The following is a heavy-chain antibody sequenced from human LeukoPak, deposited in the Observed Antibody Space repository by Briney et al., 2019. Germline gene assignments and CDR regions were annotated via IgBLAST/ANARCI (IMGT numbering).Heavy chain of an antibody. CDR3: VRDDDRPDNGLDY. V-gene: IGHV3-23*01. Sequence: GGSLRLSCAASGFTFSNYAMNWVRQAPGKGLEWVSGIRVTDNTYYADSVKGRFTISRDNSKNTLYLQMNSLRAEDTAVYYCVRDDDRPDNGLDYWGQGTLVTVSS. CDR1: GFTFSNYA. D-gene: IGHD3-22*01. CDR2: IRVTDNT. J-gene: IGHJ4*02.